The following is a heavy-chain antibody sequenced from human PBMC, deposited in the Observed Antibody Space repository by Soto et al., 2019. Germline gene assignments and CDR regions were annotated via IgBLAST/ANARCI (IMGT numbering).Heavy chain of an antibody. Sequence: QITLKESGPTLVKPTQTLTLTCTFSVFSLSTSGVGVGWIRQPPGKALEWLALIYWDDDKRYSPSLKSRLTITKDTSKNQVVLTMTNMDPVDTATYYCAHRLPTARFDYWGQEPWSPSPQ. CDR1: VFSLSTSGVG. V-gene: IGHV2-5*02. CDR3: AHRLPTARFDY. J-gene: IGHJ4*01. D-gene: IGHD2-21*02. CDR2: IYWDDDK.